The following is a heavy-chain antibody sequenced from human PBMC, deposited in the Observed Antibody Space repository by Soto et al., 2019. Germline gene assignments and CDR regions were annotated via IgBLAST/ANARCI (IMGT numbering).Heavy chain of an antibody. CDR2: MSDDGSKK. CDR3: ARELREAGGYYFDC. J-gene: IGHJ4*02. CDR1: GFSFSKYG. D-gene: IGHD3-16*01. V-gene: IGHV3-30*03. Sequence: QVQLVESGGGVVQPGRSLRLSCAASGFSFSKYGMHWVRQAPGKGLEWVAEMSDDGSKKYYGDSGKGRFTISRDNSKNTLYLLMDSLRPEDTAMYYCARELREAGGYYFDCWGQGTLVTVSS.